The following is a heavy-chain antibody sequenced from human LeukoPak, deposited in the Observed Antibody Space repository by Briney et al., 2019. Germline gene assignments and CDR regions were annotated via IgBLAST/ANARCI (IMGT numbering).Heavy chain of an antibody. CDR3: ARTTYYYDSSGYYYPYYFDY. D-gene: IGHD3-22*01. CDR1: GGSISSGDYY. Sequence: SQTLSLTCTVSGGSISSGDYYWSWIRQPPGKGLEWIGYIYYGGSTYYNPSLKSRVTISVDTSKNQFSLKLSSVTAADTAVYYCARTTYYYDSSGYYYPYYFDYWGQGTLVTVSS. J-gene: IGHJ4*02. CDR2: IYYGGST. V-gene: IGHV4-30-4*01.